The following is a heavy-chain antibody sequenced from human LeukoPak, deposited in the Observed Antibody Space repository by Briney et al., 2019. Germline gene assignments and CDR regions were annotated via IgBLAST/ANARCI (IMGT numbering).Heavy chain of an antibody. J-gene: IGHJ5*02. Sequence: GGSLRLSCAASGFTFSSYSMNWVRQAPGKGLEWVSSISSSSSYIYYADSVKGRFTISRDNAKNSLYLQMNSLRAEDTAVYCCARGSSSRWFDPWGQGTLVTVS. V-gene: IGHV3-21*01. CDR2: ISSSSSYI. CDR1: GFTFSSYS. D-gene: IGHD6-6*01. CDR3: ARGSSSRWFDP.